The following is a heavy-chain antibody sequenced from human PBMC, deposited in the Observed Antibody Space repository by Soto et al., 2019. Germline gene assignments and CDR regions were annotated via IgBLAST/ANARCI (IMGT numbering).Heavy chain of an antibody. CDR2: IIPIFGTA. J-gene: IGHJ4*02. D-gene: IGHD2-2*01. CDR3: AREHCSGTGCYARPDY. V-gene: IGHV1-69*01. CDR1: GGTFSSYS. Sequence: QVQLVQSGAEVKKPGSSVKVSCKASGGTFSSYSISWVRQAPGQGLEWMGGIIPIFGTANYAQKFQGRVTITAEESTSTAYMELSSLRSEDTAVYYCAREHCSGTGCYARPDYWGQGTLVTVSS.